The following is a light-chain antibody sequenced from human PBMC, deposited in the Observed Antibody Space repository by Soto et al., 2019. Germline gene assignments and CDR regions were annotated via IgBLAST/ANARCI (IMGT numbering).Light chain of an antibody. Sequence: QSVLTQPASVSGSPGQSITISCTGTSSTVGGFNVVSWYQQHPGKAPKVIIYEGIKRPSGVSNRFSGSNSGNMASLTISGLQAEDEAEYYCCSYATPRQFGGGTKVTVL. CDR1: SSTVGGFNV. CDR2: EGI. CDR3: CSYATPRQ. V-gene: IGLV2-23*01. J-gene: IGLJ2*01.